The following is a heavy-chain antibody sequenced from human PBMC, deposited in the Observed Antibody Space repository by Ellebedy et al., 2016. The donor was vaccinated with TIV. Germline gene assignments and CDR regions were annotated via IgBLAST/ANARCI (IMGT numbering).Heavy chain of an antibody. CDR3: VRGSSSPI. Sequence: AASVKVSCKASGYTFSNYYFHWVRQAPGQGLEWMGIINPSGGSTTYAPKFQGRVTMTRDTSTSTAYMELTSLRSEDTAVYFCVRGSSSPIWGQGTLVTVSS. J-gene: IGHJ4*02. CDR2: INPSGGST. D-gene: IGHD6-13*01. CDR1: GYTFSNYY. V-gene: IGHV1-46*01.